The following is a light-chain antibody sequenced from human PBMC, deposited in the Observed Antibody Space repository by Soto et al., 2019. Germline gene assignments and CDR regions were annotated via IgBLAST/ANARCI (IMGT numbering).Light chain of an antibody. CDR3: QQYGSSTPIT. V-gene: IGKV3-20*01. CDR1: QSVSSSY. J-gene: IGKJ4*01. CDR2: GAS. Sequence: EIVLTQSPGTMSLSPGERATLACRASQSVSSSYLAWYQQNPGQAPRLLIYGASSRATGIPDRFSGSGSGTDFPLTISRLEPEDFAVYYCQQYGSSTPITFGGGTKVEIK.